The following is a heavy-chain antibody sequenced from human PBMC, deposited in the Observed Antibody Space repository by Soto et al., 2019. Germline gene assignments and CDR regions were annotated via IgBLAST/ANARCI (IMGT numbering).Heavy chain of an antibody. CDR1: GYSFTSYW. CDR3: ARHEITMRYFQH. CDR2: IDPSDSYT. J-gene: IGHJ1*01. D-gene: IGHD3-22*01. V-gene: IGHV5-10-1*01. Sequence: PGESLKISCKGSGYSFTSYWISWVRQIPGKGLEWMGRIDPSDSYTNYSPSFQGHVTISADKSISTAYLQWSSLKASDTAMYYCARHEITMRYFQHWGQGTLVTVSS.